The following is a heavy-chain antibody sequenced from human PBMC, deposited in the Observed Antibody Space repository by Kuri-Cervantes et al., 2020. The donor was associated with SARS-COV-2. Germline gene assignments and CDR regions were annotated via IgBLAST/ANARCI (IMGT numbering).Heavy chain of an antibody. CDR3: ARGSMNYDFWSGYYNSAFDI. CDR1: GGTFSSYA. Sequence: SVKVSCKASGGTFSSYAISWVRQAPGQGLEWMGGIIPIFGTANYAQKFQGRVTITADESTSTASMELSSPRSEDTAVYYCARGSMNYDFWSGYYNSAFDIWGQGTMVTVSS. CDR2: IIPIFGTA. V-gene: IGHV1-69*13. D-gene: IGHD3-3*01. J-gene: IGHJ3*02.